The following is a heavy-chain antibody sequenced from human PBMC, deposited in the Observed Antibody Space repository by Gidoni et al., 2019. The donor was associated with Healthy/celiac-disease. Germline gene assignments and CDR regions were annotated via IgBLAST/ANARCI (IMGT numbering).Heavy chain of an antibody. CDR1: GFTFSSIS. Sequence: EVQLVESGGGLVKPGWSLRLSCSASGFTFSSISMNGVRQAPGKGLEWVSSMSSSSSYIYYADSVNGRFTISRDNAKNSLYLQMNSLRAEDTAVYYCAVLPVYDILTGYYVDYYYGMDVWGQGTTVTVSS. CDR3: AVLPVYDILTGYYVDYYYGMDV. V-gene: IGHV3-21*01. J-gene: IGHJ6*02. CDR2: MSSSSSYI. D-gene: IGHD3-9*01.